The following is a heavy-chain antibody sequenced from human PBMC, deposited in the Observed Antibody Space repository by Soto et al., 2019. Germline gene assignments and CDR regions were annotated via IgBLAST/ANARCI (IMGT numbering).Heavy chain of an antibody. CDR2: ISGSGGST. J-gene: IGHJ5*02. Sequence: EVQLLESGGGLVQPGGSLRLSCAASGFTFSSYAMSWVRQAPGKGLEWVSAISGSGGSTYYADSVKGRFTISRDNAKNTLYLQMNSLRAEDTAVYYCARDLSYYGSGPWGQGTLVTVSS. CDR3: ARDLSYYGSGP. D-gene: IGHD3-10*01. CDR1: GFTFSSYA. V-gene: IGHV3-23*01.